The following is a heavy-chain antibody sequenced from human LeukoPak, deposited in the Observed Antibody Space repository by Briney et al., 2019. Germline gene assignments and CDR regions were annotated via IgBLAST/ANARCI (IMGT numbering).Heavy chain of an antibody. CDR2: IYTSGST. CDR1: GGSISSGSYY. Sequence: SETLSLTCTVSGGSISSGSYYWSRIRQPAGKGLEWTGRIYTSGSTNYNPSLKSRVTISVDTSKNQFSLKLSSVTAADTAVYYCARTPYYGGNIHFDYWGQGTLVTVSS. D-gene: IGHD2-21*01. CDR3: ARTPYYGGNIHFDY. V-gene: IGHV4-61*02. J-gene: IGHJ4*02.